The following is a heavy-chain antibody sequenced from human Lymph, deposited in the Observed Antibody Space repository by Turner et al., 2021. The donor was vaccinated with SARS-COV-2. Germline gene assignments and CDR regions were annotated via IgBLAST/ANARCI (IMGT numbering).Heavy chain of an antibody. CDR1: GLTVSSNY. J-gene: IGHJ6*02. D-gene: IGHD3-10*01. V-gene: IGHV3-53*02. CDR3: ARDLVVYGMDV. CDR2: SYSGGST. Sequence: EVQLVETGGGLIQPGGSLRLSCAASGLTVSSNYMTWVRQAPGKGLEWVSVSYSGGSTFYADSVKGRFTISRDNSKNTLYRQMNSLRAEDTAVYDCARDLVVYGMDVWGQGTTVTVSS.